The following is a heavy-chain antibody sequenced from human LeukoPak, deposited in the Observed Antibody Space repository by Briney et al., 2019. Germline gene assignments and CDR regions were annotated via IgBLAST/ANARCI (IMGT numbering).Heavy chain of an antibody. J-gene: IGHJ4*02. CDR3: ARAGRGVTLYTDY. CDR2: ITYDGSNK. D-gene: IGHD3-10*01. Sequence: PGRSLRLSCAASGFTFSSYAMHWVRQAPGKGLEWVAVITYDGSNKYYADSVKGRFTISRDNSKNWLYLEMNSLRAKDTAVYYCARAGRGVTLYTDYWGQGTLVTVSS. V-gene: IGHV3-30*04. CDR1: GFTFSSYA.